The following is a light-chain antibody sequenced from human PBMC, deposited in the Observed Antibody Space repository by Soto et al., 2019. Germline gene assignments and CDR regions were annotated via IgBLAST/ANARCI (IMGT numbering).Light chain of an antibody. CDR1: QSVSSSY. CDR3: QQYGSSPCT. Sequence: EIVLTQSPGTLSLSPGERATLSCRASQSVSSSYLAWYQQKPGQAPRLLIYGASSRATGIPDRFSGSGSGTDFTLTISRLEPEDFAVYYCQQYGSSPCTFGQGTQVDIK. CDR2: GAS. J-gene: IGKJ1*01. V-gene: IGKV3-20*01.